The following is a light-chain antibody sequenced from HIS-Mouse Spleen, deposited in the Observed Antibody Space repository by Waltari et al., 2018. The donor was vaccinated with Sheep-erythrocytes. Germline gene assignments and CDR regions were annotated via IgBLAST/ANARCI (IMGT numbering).Light chain of an antibody. Sequence: AIRMTQSPSSLSASTGDRVTITCRASQGISSYLAWYQQKPGKAPKLLIYAASTLQRGVPSRFSGSGSGTDFTLTISCLQSEDFATYYCKQYYSYPYTFGQGTKLEIK. J-gene: IGKJ2*01. V-gene: IGKV1-8*01. CDR1: QGISSY. CDR3: KQYYSYPYT. CDR2: AAS.